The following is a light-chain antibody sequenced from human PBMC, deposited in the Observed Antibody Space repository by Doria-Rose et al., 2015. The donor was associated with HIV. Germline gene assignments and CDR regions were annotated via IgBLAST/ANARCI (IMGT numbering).Light chain of an antibody. J-gene: IGLJ2*01. Sequence: QSVLTQPPSVSAAPGQKVTISCSGSSSNIGNNYISWYQNLPETAPKLLIYENNKRPSGIPDRFSGSKSGTSATLGIAGLQTGDEADYYCGTWDSSLSAVVFGGGTTLTVL. CDR1: SSNIGNNY. CDR2: ENN. CDR3: GTWDSSLSAVV. V-gene: IGLV1-51*02.